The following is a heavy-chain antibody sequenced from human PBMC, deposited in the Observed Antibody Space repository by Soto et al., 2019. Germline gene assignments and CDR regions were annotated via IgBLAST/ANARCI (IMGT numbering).Heavy chain of an antibody. CDR1: GYTFTSYG. J-gene: IGHJ6*02. V-gene: IGHV1-18*01. CDR3: ASSPAVNYYYYGMDV. CDR2: ISPYNGNT. D-gene: IGHD2-2*01. Sequence: ASVKVSCKASGYTFTSYGISWVRQAPGQGLEWMGWISPYNGNTDYAQKLQGRVTMTRNTSISTAYMELSSLRSEDTAVYYCASSPAVNYYYYGMDVWGQGTTVTVSS.